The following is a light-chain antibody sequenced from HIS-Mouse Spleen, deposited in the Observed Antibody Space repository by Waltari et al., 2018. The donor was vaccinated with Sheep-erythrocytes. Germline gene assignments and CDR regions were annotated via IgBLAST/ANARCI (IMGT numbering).Light chain of an antibody. Sequence: SYELTQPPSVSVSPGQTASITFSGDKLGDNYACSYQLKPGRSPVLVIYQDSKRPSGIPERFSGSHSGNTATLTISGTQAMDEADYYCQAWDSSTAVFGGGTKLTVL. CDR3: QAWDSSTAV. V-gene: IGLV3-1*01. CDR1: KLGDNY. CDR2: QDS. J-gene: IGLJ2*01.